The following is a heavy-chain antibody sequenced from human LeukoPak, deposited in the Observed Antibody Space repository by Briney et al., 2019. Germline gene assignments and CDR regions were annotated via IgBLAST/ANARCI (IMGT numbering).Heavy chain of an antibody. J-gene: IGHJ4*02. CDR1: GGSISSSSYY. D-gene: IGHD1-26*01. Sequence: ASETLSLTCTVSGGSISSSSYYWGWIRQPPGKGLEWIGSIYYSGSTYYNPSLKSRVTISVDTSKNQFSLKLSSVTAADTAVYYCARGKYRYSGSYQFDYWGQGTLVTVSS. CDR3: ARGKYRYSGSYQFDY. CDR2: IYYSGST. V-gene: IGHV4-39*01.